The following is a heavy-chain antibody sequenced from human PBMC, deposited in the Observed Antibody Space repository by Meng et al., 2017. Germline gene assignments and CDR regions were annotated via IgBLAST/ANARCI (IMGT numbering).Heavy chain of an antibody. CDR3: ARDEDISAAGKLFGDY. D-gene: IGHD6-13*01. CDR2: INPNSGGT. V-gene: IGHV1-2*02. Sequence: LLQAGAEAKKPGAAVQVSCKASGYTFTGYYMHWVRQAPGQGLEWMGWINPNSGGTNYAQKFQGRVTMTRDTSISTAYMELSRLRSDDTAMYYCARDEDISAAGKLFGDYWGQGTLVTVSS. J-gene: IGHJ4*02. CDR1: GYTFTGYY.